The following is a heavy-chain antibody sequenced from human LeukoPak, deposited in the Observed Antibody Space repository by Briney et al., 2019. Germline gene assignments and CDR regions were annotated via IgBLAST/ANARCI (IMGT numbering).Heavy chain of an antibody. V-gene: IGHV4-59*01. CDR2: VHYTGGT. Sequence: TGGSLRLSCAASGFTFSSYSMNWIRQSPEKGLEWIGYVHYTGGTNYNPSLKSRVTISVDTSKNQFSLTLSSVTAADTAMYYCARGYFDVVGYSNPFDCWGQGALVTVSS. CDR3: ARGYFDVVGYSNPFDC. J-gene: IGHJ4*02. CDR1: GFTFSSYS. D-gene: IGHD3-22*01.